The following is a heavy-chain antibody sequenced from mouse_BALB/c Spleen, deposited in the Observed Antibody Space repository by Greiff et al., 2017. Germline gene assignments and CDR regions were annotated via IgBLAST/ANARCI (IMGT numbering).Heavy chain of an antibody. CDR1: GFTFSSFG. D-gene: IGHD1-2*01. J-gene: IGHJ3*01. CDR3: AREDTTAT. CDR2: ISSGSSTI. V-gene: IGHV5-17*02. Sequence: EVQLVESGGGLVQPGGSRKLSCAASGFTFSSFGMHWVRQAPEKGLEWVAYISSGSSTIYYADTVKGRFTISRDNPKNTLFLQMTSLRSEDTAMYYCAREDTTATWGQGTLVTVSA.